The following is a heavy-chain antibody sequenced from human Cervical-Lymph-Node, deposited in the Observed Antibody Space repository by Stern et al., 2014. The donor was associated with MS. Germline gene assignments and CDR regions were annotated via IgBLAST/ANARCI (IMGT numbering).Heavy chain of an antibody. CDR1: GLSFNRYG. CDR2: IWFDGSNP. D-gene: IGHD2-21*02. V-gene: IGHV3-33*01. Sequence: VQLVESGGGVVQPGGSLRLSCEVSGLSFNRYGMHWVRQAPGKGLEWVAVIWFDGSNPKYGDSVQGRFTISRDNANNTLYLQRNSLRVDDTAVYYCTTEKGACSGDDCHVTFDSWGPGTLVTVSS. CDR3: TTEKGACSGDDCHVTFDS. J-gene: IGHJ4*02.